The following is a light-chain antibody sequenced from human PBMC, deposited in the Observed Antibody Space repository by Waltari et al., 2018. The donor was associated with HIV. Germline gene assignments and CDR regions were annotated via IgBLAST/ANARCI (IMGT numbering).Light chain of an antibody. CDR1: ASDIGYFDY. Sequence: QSALTQPRSVSGSPGQSVTISCTGTASDIGYFDYVSWYQQYPGKAPKVIIYEVFHRPAGVPDRFTASKSGITASLTISGLQDEDEAYYYCCSYAGTYTYVFGSGTTVTVL. CDR2: EVF. CDR3: CSYAGTYTYV. V-gene: IGLV2-11*01. J-gene: IGLJ1*01.